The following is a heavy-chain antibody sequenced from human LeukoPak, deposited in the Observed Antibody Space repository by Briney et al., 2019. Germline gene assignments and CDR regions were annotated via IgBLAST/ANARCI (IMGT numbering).Heavy chain of an antibody. D-gene: IGHD6-13*01. V-gene: IGHV1-69*01. Sequence: ASVKVSCKASGGTFSSYASSGVRPAPGQGLEWVGGIIPIFGTANYVQKFQGRVTITADESTSTAYMELSSLRSEDTAVYYCARDSSSGDAFDIWSQGTMVTVS. J-gene: IGHJ3*02. CDR1: GGTFSSYA. CDR3: ARDSSSGDAFDI. CDR2: IIPIFGTA.